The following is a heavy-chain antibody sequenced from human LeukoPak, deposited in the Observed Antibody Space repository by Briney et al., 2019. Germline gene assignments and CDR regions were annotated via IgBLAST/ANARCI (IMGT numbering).Heavy chain of an antibody. D-gene: IGHD3-16*01. V-gene: IGHV4-59*11. Sequence: SETLSLTCTVSGGSISSHYWSWIRQPPGKGLEWIGYIYYSGSTYYNPSLKSRVTISVDTSKNQFSLKLSSVTAADTAVYYCARVWAHYMDVWGKGTTVTVSS. CDR2: IYYSGST. J-gene: IGHJ6*03. CDR1: GGSISSHY. CDR3: ARVWAHYMDV.